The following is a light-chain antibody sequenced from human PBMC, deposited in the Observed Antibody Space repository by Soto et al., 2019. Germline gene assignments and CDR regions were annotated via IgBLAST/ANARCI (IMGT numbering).Light chain of an antibody. CDR2: EVS. CDR1: SSDVGGYNY. V-gene: IGLV2-14*01. Sequence: QSALTQPASVSGSPGQSITISCTGTSSDVGGYNYVSWYQQHPGKAPKLMIYEVSNRPSGVSNRFSGSKSGNTASLTISGLQAEDEADYVCSSYTSSSWVFGGGTKLTVL. J-gene: IGLJ3*02. CDR3: SSYTSSSWV.